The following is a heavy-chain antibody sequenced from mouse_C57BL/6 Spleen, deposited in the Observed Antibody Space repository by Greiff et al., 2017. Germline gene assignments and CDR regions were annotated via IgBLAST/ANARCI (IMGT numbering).Heavy chain of an antibody. J-gene: IGHJ1*03. CDR3: ARRDGWYFDV. CDR2: IYPGDGDT. V-gene: IGHV1-82*01. Sequence: QVQLQQSGPELVKPGASVKISCKASGYAFSSSWLNWVKQRPGKGLEWIGRIYPGDGDTNYNGTFKGKATLTADKSSSTAYMQLSSLTSEDSAVYFGARRDGWYFDVWGTGTTVTVSS. CDR1: GYAFSSSW. D-gene: IGHD1-1*01.